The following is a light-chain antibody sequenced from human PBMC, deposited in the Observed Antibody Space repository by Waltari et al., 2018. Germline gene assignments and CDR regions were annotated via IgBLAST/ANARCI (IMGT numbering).Light chain of an antibody. CDR1: SSDVGGYNH. V-gene: IGLV2-14*03. CDR3: SSYTSSSALV. CDR2: DVT. J-gene: IGLJ2*01. Sequence: QSALTQSASVSGSPGQSITISCTGTSSDVGGYNHVSWYQQHPGKAPKLMIYDVTNRPSGVSNRFAGSKSGNTTYLTISGLQAEYEADYYCSSYTSSSALVFGGGTKLTVL.